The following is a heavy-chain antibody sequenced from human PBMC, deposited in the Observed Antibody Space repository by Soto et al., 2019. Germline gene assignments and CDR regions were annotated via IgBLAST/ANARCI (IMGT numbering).Heavy chain of an antibody. J-gene: IGHJ6*02. V-gene: IGHV3-66*01. CDR1: GFDATVNY. CDR3: VRENYYYGMDV. CDR2: INAGGST. Sequence: GCTLRISCAAIGFDATVNYMTWVRQAPGKGLEWVSAINAGGSTFSADSVRGRFTISRDNSKNMLYLQMNSLRVEDTAMYYCVRENYYYGMDVWGQGT.